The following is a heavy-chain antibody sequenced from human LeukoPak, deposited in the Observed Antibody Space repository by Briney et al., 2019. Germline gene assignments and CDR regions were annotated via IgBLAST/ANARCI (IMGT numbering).Heavy chain of an antibody. J-gene: IGHJ4*02. V-gene: IGHV3-23*01. D-gene: IGHD3-22*01. Sequence: GGSLRLSCAASGFTFSNYAMSWVRQAPGKGLEWVSAMSAGGSSTWYADSVKGRLTISRDNSKNTLFLQMNSLRAEDTAVYYCAKDLYDSSGSRYDYWGREPWSPSPQ. CDR3: AKDLYDSSGSRYDY. CDR2: MSAGGSST. CDR1: GFTFSNYA.